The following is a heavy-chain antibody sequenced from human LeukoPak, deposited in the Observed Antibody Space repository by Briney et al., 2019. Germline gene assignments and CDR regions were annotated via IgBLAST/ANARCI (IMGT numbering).Heavy chain of an antibody. CDR3: ARVRLAAAGMDV. V-gene: IGHV4-39*07. CDR1: GGSISSSNYY. CDR2: IYYSGST. J-gene: IGHJ6*03. D-gene: IGHD6-13*01. Sequence: SETLSLTCTVSGGSISSSNYYWGWIRQPPGKGLEWIGSIYYSGSTYYNPSLKSRVTISVDTSKNQFSLKLSSVTAADTAVYYCARVRLAAAGMDVWGKGTTVTVSS.